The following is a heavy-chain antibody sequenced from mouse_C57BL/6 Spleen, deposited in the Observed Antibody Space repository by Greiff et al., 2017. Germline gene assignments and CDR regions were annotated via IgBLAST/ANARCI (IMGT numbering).Heavy chain of an antibody. J-gene: IGHJ1*03. D-gene: IGHD1-1*01. Sequence: QVQLQQPGAELVKPGASVKLSCKASGYTFTSYWMHWVKQRPGRGLEWIGRIDPNRGGTKYNEKFKSKATLTVDKPSSTAYMQLSSLTSEDSAVYYCARSGSSYWYFDVWGTGTTVTVSS. V-gene: IGHV1-72*01. CDR2: IDPNRGGT. CDR3: ARSGSSYWYFDV. CDR1: GYTFTSYW.